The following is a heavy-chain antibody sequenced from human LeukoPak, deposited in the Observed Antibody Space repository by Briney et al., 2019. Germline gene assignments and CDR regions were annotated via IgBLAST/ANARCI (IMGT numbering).Heavy chain of an antibody. CDR3: ARVELGFWSGYQGYYFDY. CDR1: GYTFTGYY. J-gene: IGHJ4*02. D-gene: IGHD3-3*01. Sequence: ASVKVSCKASGYTFTGYYMHWVRQAPGQGLEWMGWINPNSGGTNYAQKFQGRVTMTRDTSISTAYMELSRLRSDDTAVYYCARVELGFWSGYQGYYFDYWGQGTLVTVSS. V-gene: IGHV1-2*02. CDR2: INPNSGGT.